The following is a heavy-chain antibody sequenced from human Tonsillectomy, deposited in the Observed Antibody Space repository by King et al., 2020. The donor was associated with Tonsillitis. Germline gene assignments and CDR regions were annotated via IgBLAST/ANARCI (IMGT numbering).Heavy chain of an antibody. D-gene: IGHD1-26*01. J-gene: IGHJ6*03. CDR3: ARDRVGATVYYYYMDV. Sequence: VQLVESGGGLVKPGGSLRLSCAASGFTFSDSYMSWIRQAPGKGLEWVSDISSGGNYTSYADSVKGRFTISRDNAKNSLYLQMNSMIAEDTAVYYCARDRVGATVYYYYMDVWGKGTTVTVSS. V-gene: IGHV3-11*05. CDR1: GFTFSDSY. CDR2: ISSGGNYT.